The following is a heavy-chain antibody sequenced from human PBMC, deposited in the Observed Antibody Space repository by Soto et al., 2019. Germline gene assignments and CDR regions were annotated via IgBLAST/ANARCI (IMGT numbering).Heavy chain of an antibody. V-gene: IGHV1-8*01. CDR1: GYTFTNYD. J-gene: IGHJ6*02. CDR2: MNPNSGNT. CDR3: ARVGPGYYFGMDV. Sequence: QVQLVQSGAEVKKPGASVKVSCTASGYTFTNYDIYWVRQATGQGLECVGWMNPNSGNTDYPQKTQGRVTMTRNTAISTAYMQLTSLRSEDTAVYYCARVGPGYYFGMDVWGQGTTVTVSS.